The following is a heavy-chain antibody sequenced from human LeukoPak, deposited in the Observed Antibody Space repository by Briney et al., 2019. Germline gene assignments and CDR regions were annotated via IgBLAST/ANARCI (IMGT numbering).Heavy chain of an antibody. Sequence: ASVKVSCKASGGTFSSYAISWVRQATGQGLEWMGWMNPNSGNTGYAQKFQGRVTITRNTSISTAYMELSSLRSEDTAVYYCARTRGGSFDYWGQGTLVTVSS. J-gene: IGHJ4*02. CDR3: ARTRGGSFDY. CDR2: MNPNSGNT. CDR1: GGTFSSYA. D-gene: IGHD5-12*01. V-gene: IGHV1-8*03.